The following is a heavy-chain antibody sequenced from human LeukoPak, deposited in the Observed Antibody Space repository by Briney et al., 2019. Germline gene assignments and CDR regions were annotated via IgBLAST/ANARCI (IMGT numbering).Heavy chain of an antibody. CDR2: ISAYNGNT. V-gene: IGHV1-18*01. J-gene: IGHJ3*02. Sequence: ASVKVSCKASGYTFASYGISWVRQAPGQGLEWMGWISAYNGNTNYAQKLQGRVTMTTDTSTSTAYMELRSLRSDDTAVYYCARVRFLEWLSHFDAFDIWGQGTMVTVSS. CDR3: ARVRFLEWLSHFDAFDI. CDR1: GYTFASYG. D-gene: IGHD3-3*01.